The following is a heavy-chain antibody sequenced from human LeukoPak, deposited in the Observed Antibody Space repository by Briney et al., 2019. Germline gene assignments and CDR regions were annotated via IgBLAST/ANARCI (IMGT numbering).Heavy chain of an antibody. Sequence: GGSLRLSCAASGFTFSDHYMDWVRQAPGKGLEWVGRIRNKANSYTTEYAASVKGRFTISRDDSKNSVHLQMNSLKTEDTAMYYCARVLVAAGSYYFDYWGQGALVTVSS. CDR3: ARVLVAAGSYYFDY. CDR2: IRNKANSYTT. J-gene: IGHJ4*02. V-gene: IGHV3-72*01. CDR1: GFTFSDHY. D-gene: IGHD6-13*01.